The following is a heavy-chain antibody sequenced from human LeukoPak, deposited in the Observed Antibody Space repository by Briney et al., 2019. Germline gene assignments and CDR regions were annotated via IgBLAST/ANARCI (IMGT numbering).Heavy chain of an antibody. CDR1: GFTFRSYW. D-gene: IGHD3-22*01. CDR2: ISDNGGET. Sequence: GSLRLSCAASGFTFRSYWMSWVRQAPEKGLEWISTISDNGGETYYADSVKGRFAISRDNSKNTLFLQMNSLRAEDSAVYYCATDRERDPSVYYLVGGQGTLITVSS. V-gene: IGHV3-23*01. J-gene: IGHJ4*02. CDR3: ATDRERDPSVYYLV.